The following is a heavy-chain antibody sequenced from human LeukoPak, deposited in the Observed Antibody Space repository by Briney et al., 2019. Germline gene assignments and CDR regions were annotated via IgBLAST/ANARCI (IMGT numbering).Heavy chain of an antibody. V-gene: IGHV6-1*01. CDR1: GDIVSTNSAC. Sequence: SQTLSLSSAISGDIVSTNSACCSWTRQSGSRWLGWLGWTYYRFKWFNECAVPLQSRIPLNPDTSKNQFSLQLKSVTPVHTAVYYSARVGGYSYVDYWGQGTLVPVSS. CDR3: ARVGGYSYVDY. CDR2: TYYRFKWFN. D-gene: IGHD5-18*01. J-gene: IGHJ4*02.